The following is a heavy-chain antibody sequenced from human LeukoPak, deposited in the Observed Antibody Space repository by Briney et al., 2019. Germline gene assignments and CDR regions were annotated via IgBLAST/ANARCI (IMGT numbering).Heavy chain of an antibody. CDR2: IYTSMYT. CDR1: GDSISSYY. D-gene: IGHD5-12*01. V-gene: IGHV4-4*09. J-gene: IGHJ4*02. Sequence: SETLSLTCTVSGDSISSYYWSWIRQPPGKGLEWIGYIYTSMYTNYNPSLTSRVTMSVDTSKNQFSLTLSSVAAADTAVYYCARHARTDSGYANSNFDYWGQGALVTVSS. CDR3: ARHARTDSGYANSNFDY.